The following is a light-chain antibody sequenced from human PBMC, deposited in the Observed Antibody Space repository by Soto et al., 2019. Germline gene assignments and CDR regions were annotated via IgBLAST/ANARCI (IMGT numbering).Light chain of an antibody. J-gene: IGLJ1*01. Sequence: QSVLTQPPSASGAPGQRVTISCSGSSSNIGRNTVNWYQQLPGTAPKLLIYSNNQRPSGVPDRFSGSKSGTSASLAISGLQSEDEADYYCAAWDDSLNGVYVFGTGTKLTVL. CDR1: SSNIGRNT. V-gene: IGLV1-44*01. CDR2: SNN. CDR3: AAWDDSLNGVYV.